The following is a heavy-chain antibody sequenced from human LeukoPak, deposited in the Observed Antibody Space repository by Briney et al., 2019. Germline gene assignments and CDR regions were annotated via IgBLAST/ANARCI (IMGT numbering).Heavy chain of an antibody. Sequence: GGSLRLACAASGFIFSSYDMNWVRQAPGKGLECISAISGSGDSTYYADSVKGRFTISRDNSKNTLYLQMNSLSAEDTAVYYCARNVSGQYFDIWGRGTLVTVSS. D-gene: IGHD2/OR15-2a*01. V-gene: IGHV3-23*01. CDR3: ARNVSGQYFDI. CDR1: GFIFSSYD. J-gene: IGHJ2*01. CDR2: ISGSGDST.